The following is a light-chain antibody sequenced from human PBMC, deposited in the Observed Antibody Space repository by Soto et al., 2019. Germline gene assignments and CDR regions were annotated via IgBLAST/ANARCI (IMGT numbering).Light chain of an antibody. CDR3: QRYGGSPWT. V-gene: IGKV3-20*01. CDR2: SAS. J-gene: IGKJ1*01. Sequence: ETVLTQSPDTLSLSPGERATLSCRASQSFDSTYLAWFQQKPRQAPRLLIYSASRRATGITDRFSGSGSGTAFSLTSSRLEPEDFAVYYCQRYGGSPWTFGQGTKVEIK. CDR1: QSFDSTY.